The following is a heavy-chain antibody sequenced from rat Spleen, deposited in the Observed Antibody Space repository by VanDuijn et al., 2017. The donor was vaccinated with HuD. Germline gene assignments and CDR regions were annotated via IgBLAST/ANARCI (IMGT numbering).Heavy chain of an antibody. D-gene: IGHD1-11*01. Sequence: QVQLKESGPGLVQPSQTLSLICTVSGFSLISNSEHWVRQPPGKGLEWMGGIWGDGSTAYNSALKSRLSISRDTSKSQVFLKMSGLQTDDTAIYFCTRSYGGYTSNWFAYWGQGTLVTVSS. J-gene: IGHJ3*01. CDR3: TRSYGGYTSNWFAY. CDR2: IWGDGST. CDR1: GFSLISNS. V-gene: IGHV2-1*01.